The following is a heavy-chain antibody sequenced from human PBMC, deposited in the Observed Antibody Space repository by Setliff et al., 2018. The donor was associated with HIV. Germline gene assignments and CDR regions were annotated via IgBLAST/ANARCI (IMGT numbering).Heavy chain of an antibody. CDR2: INVGNGDT. Sequence: ASVTVSRKASGGTFSSYAISWVRQAPGQSLEWMGWINVGNGDTKYSRELQGRIIITRDTSANTAYMELSSLRSEDTAVYYCARDDHYYDSGSFYSDWYFDLWGRGTLVTVSS. D-gene: IGHD3-10*01. CDR3: ARDDHYYDSGSFYSDWYFDL. V-gene: IGHV1-3*03. CDR1: GGTFSSYA. J-gene: IGHJ2*01.